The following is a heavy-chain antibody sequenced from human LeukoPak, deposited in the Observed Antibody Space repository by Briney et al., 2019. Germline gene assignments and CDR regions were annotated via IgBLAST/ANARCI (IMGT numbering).Heavy chain of an antibody. D-gene: IGHD3-22*01. CDR2: IRYDGSNK. CDR1: GFTFSSYG. V-gene: IGHV3-30*02. J-gene: IGHJ4*02. CDR3: AKDPQDFYGSSGYRPERY. Sequence: PGGSLRLSCAASGFTFSSYGMHWVRQAPGKGLEWVAFIRYDGSNKYYADSVKGRFTISRDNSKNTLYLQMNSLRPEDTGVYYCAKDPQDFYGSSGYRPERYWGQGTLVTVSS.